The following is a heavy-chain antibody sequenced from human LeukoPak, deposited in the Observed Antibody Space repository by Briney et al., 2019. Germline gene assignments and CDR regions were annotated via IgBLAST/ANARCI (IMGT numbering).Heavy chain of an antibody. CDR3: ARERGDNFDFDY. CDR2: IDSDGSGT. V-gene: IGHV3-74*01. CDR1: GFTFSSYW. Sequence: GALRLSCAASGFTFSSYWMHWVRQAPGKGLVWVSRIDSDGSGTSYADSVKGRFTISRDNARNTLYLQMNSPRADDTAVYYCARERGDNFDFDYWGQGTLVTVSS. J-gene: IGHJ4*02. D-gene: IGHD5-18*01.